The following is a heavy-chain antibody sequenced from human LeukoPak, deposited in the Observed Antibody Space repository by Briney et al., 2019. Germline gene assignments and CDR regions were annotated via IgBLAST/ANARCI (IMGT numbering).Heavy chain of an antibody. D-gene: IGHD3-10*01. CDR3: ARRGGYETMAAFDY. CDR1: GFTFNSYA. Sequence: GGSLRLSCAASGFTFNSYAMSWVRQAPGKGLERVSAISPSGTDTYYADSVKGRFTISRDNSKNTLYLQMSSLRAEDSAVYYCARRGGYETMAAFDYWGQGTLVTVSS. J-gene: IGHJ4*02. V-gene: IGHV3-23*01. CDR2: ISPSGTDT.